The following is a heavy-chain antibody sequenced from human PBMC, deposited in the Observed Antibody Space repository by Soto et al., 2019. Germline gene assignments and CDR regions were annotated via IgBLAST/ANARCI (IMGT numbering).Heavy chain of an antibody. V-gene: IGHV4-39*01. D-gene: IGHD4-17*01. J-gene: IGHJ6*03. CDR1: GGSISSSSYY. Sequence: SETLSLTCTVSGGSISSSSYYWGWIRQPPGKGLEWIGSIYYSGSTYYNPSLKSRVTISVDTSKNQFSLKLSSVTAADTAVYYCASGRTTVTYYYYYMDVWGKGTTVT. CDR2: IYYSGST. CDR3: ASGRTTVTYYYYYMDV.